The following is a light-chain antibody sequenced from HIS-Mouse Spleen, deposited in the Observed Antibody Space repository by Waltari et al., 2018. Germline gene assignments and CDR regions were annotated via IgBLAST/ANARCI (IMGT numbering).Light chain of an antibody. CDR1: ALPKKY. Sequence: SYELTQPPSVSVSPGQTARITCPGDALPKKYAYWYQQKSGQAPVLVIDEDSKQPSGIPERFSGSSSGTMATLTISGAQVEDEADYYCYSTDSSGNHRVFGGGTKLTVL. J-gene: IGLJ2*01. CDR2: EDS. V-gene: IGLV3-10*01. CDR3: YSTDSSGNHRV.